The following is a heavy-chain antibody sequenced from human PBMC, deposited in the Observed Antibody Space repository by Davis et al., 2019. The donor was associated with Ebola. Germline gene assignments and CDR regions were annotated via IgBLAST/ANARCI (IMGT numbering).Heavy chain of an antibody. V-gene: IGHV4-34*01. J-gene: IGHJ6*02. CDR1: GGSFSGYY. D-gene: IGHD6-13*01. CDR3: ARERPGAAAGNYYYYYGMDV. Sequence: MPGGSLRLSCAVYGGSFSGYYWSWIRQPPGKGLEWIGEINHSGSTNYNPSLKSRVTISVDTSKNQFSLKLSSVTAADTAVYYCARERPGAAAGNYYYYYGMDVWGQGTTVTVSS. CDR2: INHSGST.